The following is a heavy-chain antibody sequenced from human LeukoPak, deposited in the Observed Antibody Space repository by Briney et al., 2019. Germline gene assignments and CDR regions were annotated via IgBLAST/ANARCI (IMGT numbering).Heavy chain of an antibody. CDR2: IYYSGST. V-gene: IGHV4-39*07. CDR3: ARDFFPHLLVDAFDI. D-gene: IGHD2-2*01. Sequence: SETLSLTCTVSGGSISSSSYYWGWIRQPPGKGLEWIGSIYYSGSTYYNPSLKSRVTISVDTSKNQFSLKLSSVTAADTAVYYCARDFFPHLLVDAFDIWGQGTMVTVSS. CDR1: GGSISSSSYY. J-gene: IGHJ3*02.